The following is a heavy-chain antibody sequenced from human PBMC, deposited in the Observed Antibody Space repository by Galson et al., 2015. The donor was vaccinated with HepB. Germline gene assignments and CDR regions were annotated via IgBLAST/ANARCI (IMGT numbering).Heavy chain of an antibody. V-gene: IGHV1-18*04. CDR3: ARGEDDSSGYYYSFDY. J-gene: IGHJ4*02. CDR2: ISAYNGNT. Sequence: SVKVSCKASGYTFTSYGISWVRQAPGQGLEWMGWISAYNGNTTYAQKLQGRVTMTTDTSTSTAYMGLRSLRSDDTAVYYCARGEDDSSGYYYSFDYWGQGTLVTVSS. D-gene: IGHD3-22*01. CDR1: GYTFTSYG.